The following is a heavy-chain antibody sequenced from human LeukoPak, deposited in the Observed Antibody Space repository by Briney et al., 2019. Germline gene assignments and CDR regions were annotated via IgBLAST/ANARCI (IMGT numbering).Heavy chain of an antibody. Sequence: PETLSLTCTVSGGSISSYYWSWIRQPAGKGLEWIGRIYTSGSTNYNPSLKSRVTMSVDTSKNQFSLKLSSVTAADTAVYYCASSGIYYDSSGYYQTNYFDYWGQGTLVTVSS. J-gene: IGHJ4*02. V-gene: IGHV4-4*07. D-gene: IGHD3-22*01. CDR3: ASSGIYYDSSGYYQTNYFDY. CDR2: IYTSGST. CDR1: GGSISSYY.